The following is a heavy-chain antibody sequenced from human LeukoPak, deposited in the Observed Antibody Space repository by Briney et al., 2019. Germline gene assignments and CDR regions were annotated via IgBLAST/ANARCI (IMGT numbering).Heavy chain of an antibody. D-gene: IGHD3-22*01. CDR3: AGGGSSGHYYYYYMDV. V-gene: IGHV1-69*01. Sequence: SVKVSCKASGGTFSSYAISWVRQAPGQGLEWMGGIIPIFGTANYAQKFQGRVTITADESTSTAYMELSSLGSEDTAVYYCAGGGSSGHYYYYYMDVWGKGTTVTVSS. CDR1: GGTFSSYA. CDR2: IIPIFGTA. J-gene: IGHJ6*03.